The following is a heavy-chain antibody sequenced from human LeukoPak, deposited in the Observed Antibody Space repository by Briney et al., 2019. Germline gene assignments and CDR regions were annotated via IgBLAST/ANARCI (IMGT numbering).Heavy chain of an antibody. CDR2: IRSTPDGGAA. CDR3: ATDLHFGYCTATSCAHY. D-gene: IGHD2-2*03. V-gene: IGHV3-15*01. CDR1: GFTFITSW. Sequence: GSLRLSCAASGFTFITSWMTWVRQAPGKGLEWVGRIRSTPDGGAADYAAPVKGRFTISRDDSKNTLYLQMSSLRTEDTAVYYCATDLHFGYCTATSCAHYWGQGTLVTVSS. J-gene: IGHJ4*02.